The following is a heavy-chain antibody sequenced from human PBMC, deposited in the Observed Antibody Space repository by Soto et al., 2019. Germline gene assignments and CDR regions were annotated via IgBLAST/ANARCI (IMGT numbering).Heavy chain of an antibody. D-gene: IGHD3-10*01. Sequence: QVQLQESGPGLVKPSETLSLTCTVSGGSISSYYWSCIRQPPGKGLEWIGYIYYSGSTNYNPSLKSRVTISVDTYKHQFYLKLSSMTAADTAVYYCARHNYGSGSTYFDYWGQGTLVTVSS. CDR3: ARHNYGSGSTYFDY. V-gene: IGHV4-59*08. CDR2: IYYSGST. CDR1: GGSISSYY. J-gene: IGHJ4*02.